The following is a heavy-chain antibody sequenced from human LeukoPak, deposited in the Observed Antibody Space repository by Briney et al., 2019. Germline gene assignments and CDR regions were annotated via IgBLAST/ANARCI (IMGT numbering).Heavy chain of an antibody. CDR1: GFTFSIFT. CDR3: GKEGGA. Sequence: GGSLRLSCAASGFTFSIFTMTWVRQAPGKGLEWVSAIGGRGGSTYYADSLEGRFTIARDNSKDMVYLQMNRLKVEDTAIYYCGKEGGAWGQGTKVTVSS. CDR2: IGGRGGST. J-gene: IGHJ5*02. D-gene: IGHD3-16*01. V-gene: IGHV3-23*01.